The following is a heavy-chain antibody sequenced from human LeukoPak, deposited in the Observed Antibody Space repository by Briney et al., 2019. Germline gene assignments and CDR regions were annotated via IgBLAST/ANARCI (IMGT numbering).Heavy chain of an antibody. J-gene: IGHJ6*03. Sequence: SETLSLTRTVSGGSISSSSYYWGWIRQPPGKGLEWIGTIYYSGSTYYNPSLESRVTMSVDTSKSQSSLKLSSVTAADTAVYYCATYYYYYYYMDVWGKGTTVTVSS. CDR1: GGSISSSSYY. V-gene: IGHV4-39*07. CDR3: ATYYYYYYYMDV. CDR2: IYYSGST.